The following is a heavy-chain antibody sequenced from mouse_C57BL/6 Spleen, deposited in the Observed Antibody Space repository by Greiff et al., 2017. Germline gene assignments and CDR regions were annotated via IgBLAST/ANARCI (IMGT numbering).Heavy chain of an antibody. CDR1: GYTFTSYW. D-gene: IGHD2-2*01. J-gene: IGHJ3*01. CDR2: IYPSDSET. CDR3: ARGMVTTKAY. V-gene: IGHV1-61*01. Sequence: QVQLKQPGAELVRPGSSVKLSCKASGYTFTSYWMDWVKQRPGQGLEWIGNIYPSDSETHYNQKFKDKATLTVDKSSSTAYMQLSSLTSEDSAVYYCARGMVTTKAYWGQGTLVTVSA.